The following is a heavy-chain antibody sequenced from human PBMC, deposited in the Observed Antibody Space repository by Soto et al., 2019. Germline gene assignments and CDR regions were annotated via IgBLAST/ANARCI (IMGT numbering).Heavy chain of an antibody. CDR2: IWYDGSNK. Sequence: GGSLRLSCAASGFTFSSYGMHWVRQAPGKGLEWVAVIWYDGSNKYYADSVKGRFTISRDNSKNTLYLQMNSLRAEDTAVYYCAKDPLVFGYGGNSVYFDYWGQGTLVTVSS. D-gene: IGHD4-17*01. J-gene: IGHJ4*02. CDR1: GFTFSSYG. CDR3: AKDPLVFGYGGNSVYFDY. V-gene: IGHV3-30*02.